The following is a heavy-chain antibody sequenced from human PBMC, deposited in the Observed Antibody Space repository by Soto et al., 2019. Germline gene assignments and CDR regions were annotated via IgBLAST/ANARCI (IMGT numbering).Heavy chain of an antibody. J-gene: IGHJ6*02. CDR2: SYYRGIT. CDR1: GGSISSYY. Sequence: QGQLQESGPGLVKPSETRYLPCTISGGSISSYYWSWTRQPPGKGLAWIGYSYYRGITKYNRSLKSRVTISVYTSKNQISLNLTYVTAADTAMYYCARVKYRSYPACSDYGMDVWCQGTTVTVSS. D-gene: IGHD6-6*01. CDR3: ARVKYRSYPACSDYGMDV. V-gene: IGHV4-59*01.